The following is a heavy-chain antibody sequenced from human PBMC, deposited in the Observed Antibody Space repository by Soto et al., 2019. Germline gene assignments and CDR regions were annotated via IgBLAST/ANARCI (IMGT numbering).Heavy chain of an antibody. CDR2: INSDGSST. CDR3: ARDPAMGRFDY. V-gene: IGHV3-74*01. CDR1: GFTFDDYG. Sequence: GGSLRLSCAASGFTFDDYGMSWVRQAPGKGLEWVSRINSDGSSTNYADSVKGRFTISRDNAKNTLYLQMNSLRAEDTAVYYCARDPAMGRFDYWGQGTLVTVSS. J-gene: IGHJ4*02.